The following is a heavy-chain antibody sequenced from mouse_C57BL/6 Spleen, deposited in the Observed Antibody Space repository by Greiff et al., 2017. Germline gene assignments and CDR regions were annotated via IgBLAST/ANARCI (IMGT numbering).Heavy chain of an antibody. Sequence: QVQLQQPGAELVMPGASVTLSCKASGYTFTSYWMHWVKQRPGQGLECIGEIDPSDSSTNYNQKCKGKSTLTVDKSASTAYMQRSSLTSEDSAVYYCARPLRYYYAMDYWGQGTSVTVAS. V-gene: IGHV1-69*01. CDR1: GYTFTSYW. J-gene: IGHJ4*01. D-gene: IGHD1-1*01. CDR3: ARPLRYYYAMDY. CDR2: IDPSDSST.